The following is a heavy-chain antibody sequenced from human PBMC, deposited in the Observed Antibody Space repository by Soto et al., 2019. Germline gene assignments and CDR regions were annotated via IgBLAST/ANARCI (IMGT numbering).Heavy chain of an antibody. J-gene: IGHJ4*02. D-gene: IGHD3-22*01. Sequence: GGSLRLSCAASGFTFSSYGMHWVRQAPGKGLEWVAVISYDGSNKYYADSVKGRFTISRDNAKNSLYLQMNSLRAEDTAVYYCARDIDYYDSSGYSSGIDYWGQGTLVTVS. V-gene: IGHV3-30*03. CDR3: ARDIDYYDSSGYSSGIDY. CDR1: GFTFSSYG. CDR2: ISYDGSNK.